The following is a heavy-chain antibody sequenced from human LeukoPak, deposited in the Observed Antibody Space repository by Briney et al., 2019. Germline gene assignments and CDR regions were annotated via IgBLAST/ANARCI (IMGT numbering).Heavy chain of an antibody. J-gene: IGHJ4*02. D-gene: IGHD1-26*01. CDR3: ARGGATLDY. Sequence: SETLSLTCTVSGGSISSYYWSWLRQPPGKGLEWIGYIYHSGSTNYNPSLKSLVTISVDTSKNQVSLKLSSVAAADTAGYCCARGGATLDYWGQGTLVTVSS. CDR1: GGSISSYY. V-gene: IGHV4-59*01. CDR2: IYHSGST.